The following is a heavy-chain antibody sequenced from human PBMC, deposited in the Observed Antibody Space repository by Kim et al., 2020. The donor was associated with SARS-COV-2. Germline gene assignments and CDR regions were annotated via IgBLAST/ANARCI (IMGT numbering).Heavy chain of an antibody. Sequence: SETLSLTCAVYGGSFSGYYWSWIRQPPGKGLEWIGEINHSGSTNYNPSLKSRVTISVDTSKNQFSLKLSSVTAADTAVYYCARGPGSHYWGQGTLVTVSS. CDR3: ARGPGSHY. V-gene: IGHV4-34*01. J-gene: IGHJ4*02. CDR2: INHSGST. D-gene: IGHD3-10*01. CDR1: GGSFSGYY.